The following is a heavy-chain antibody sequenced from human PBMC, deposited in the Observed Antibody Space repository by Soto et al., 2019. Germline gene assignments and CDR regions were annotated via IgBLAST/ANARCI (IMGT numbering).Heavy chain of an antibody. CDR1: GGSFSGYY. Sequence: SETLSLTCAVYGGSFSGYYWSWIRQPPGKGLEWIGEINHSGSTNYNPSLKSRVTISVDTSKNQFSLKLSSVTAADTAVYYCARKRGTMVRAPAPNWFDPWGQGTLVTVSS. D-gene: IGHD3-10*01. CDR3: ARKRGTMVRAPAPNWFDP. J-gene: IGHJ5*02. CDR2: INHSGST. V-gene: IGHV4-34*01.